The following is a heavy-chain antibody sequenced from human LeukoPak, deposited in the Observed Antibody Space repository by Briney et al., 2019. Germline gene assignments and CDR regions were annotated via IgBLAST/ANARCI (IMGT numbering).Heavy chain of an antibody. J-gene: IGHJ4*02. D-gene: IGHD6-19*01. CDR3: ASRPLAVYSSGWVYYFDY. V-gene: IGHV4-34*01. CDR1: GGSFSGYY. CDR2: INHSGST. Sequence: SETLSLTCAVYGGSFSGYYWSWIRQPPGKGLEWIGEINHSGSTNYNPSLKSRVTISVDTSKNQFSLKLSSVTAADTAVYYCASRPLAVYSSGWVYYFDYWGQGTLVTVSS.